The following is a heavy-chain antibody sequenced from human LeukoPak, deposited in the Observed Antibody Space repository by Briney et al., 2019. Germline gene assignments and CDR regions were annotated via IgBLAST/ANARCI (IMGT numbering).Heavy chain of an antibody. J-gene: IGHJ3*02. CDR2: IIPIFGTA. V-gene: IGHV1-69*13. CDR1: GGTLSSYA. CDR3: ARQGALASDAFDI. Sequence: SVKVSCKASGGTLSSYAISWVRQAPGQGLEWMGGIIPIFGTANYAQKFQGRVTITADESTSTAYMELSSLRSEDTAVYYCARQGALASDAFDIWGQGTMVTVSS.